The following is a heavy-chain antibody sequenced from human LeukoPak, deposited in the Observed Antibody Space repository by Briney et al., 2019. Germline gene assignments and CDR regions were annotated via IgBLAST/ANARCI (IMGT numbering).Heavy chain of an antibody. CDR1: GYTFTSYY. CDR3: ARVLRYYDILSKPFDY. Sequence: ASVKVSCKASGYTFTSYYMHWVRQAPGQGLEWMGIINPSGGSTSYAQKFQGRVTLTRDTSINTAYMELSRLRSDDTAVYYCARVLRYYDILSKPFDYWGQGTLVTVSS. CDR2: INPSGGST. V-gene: IGHV1-46*01. J-gene: IGHJ4*02. D-gene: IGHD3-9*01.